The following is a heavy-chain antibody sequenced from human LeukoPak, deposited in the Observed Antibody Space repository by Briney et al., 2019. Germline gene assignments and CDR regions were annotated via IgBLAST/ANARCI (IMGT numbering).Heavy chain of an antibody. CDR1: GFTFSSYA. J-gene: IGHJ1*01. D-gene: IGHD3-22*01. CDR3: AKADYFDSGGSYPSFLQD. Sequence: GRSLRLSCAASGFTFSSYAMHWVRQAPGKGLEWVAVISFDGSNKYYADSVKGRFTISRDNSKNTLYLQMNSLRTEDTAVYYCAKADYFDSGGSYPSFLQDWGQGTLVTVSS. CDR2: ISFDGSNK. V-gene: IGHV3-30*18.